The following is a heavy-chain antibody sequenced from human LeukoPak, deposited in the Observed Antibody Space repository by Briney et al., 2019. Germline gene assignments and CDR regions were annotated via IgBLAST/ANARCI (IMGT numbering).Heavy chain of an antibody. V-gene: IGHV1-18*01. CDR2: ISAYNGNT. CDR3: AGDHSSSWYGESNDY. J-gene: IGHJ4*02. Sequence: GASVKVSCKASGYTFTSYGISWVRQAPGQGLEWMGWISAYNGNTNYAQKLQGRVTMTTDTSTSAAYMELRSLRSDDTAVYYCAGDHSSSWYGESNDYWGQGTLVTVSS. CDR1: GYTFTSYG. D-gene: IGHD6-13*01.